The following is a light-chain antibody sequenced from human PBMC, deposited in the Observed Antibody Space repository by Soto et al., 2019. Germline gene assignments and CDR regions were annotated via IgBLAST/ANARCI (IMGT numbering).Light chain of an antibody. CDR3: QQHSKWPIT. J-gene: IGKJ5*01. CDR2: GIS. V-gene: IGKV3-15*01. CDR1: QSVDSN. Sequence: EIVMTQSPGTLSLSPGETATLSCRASQSVDSNYLAWYQQKPGQAPRLLVYGISTRATDIPARFSGSGSGTEFTLTISSLQSEDFGIYYCQQHSKWPITFGQGKRLEIK.